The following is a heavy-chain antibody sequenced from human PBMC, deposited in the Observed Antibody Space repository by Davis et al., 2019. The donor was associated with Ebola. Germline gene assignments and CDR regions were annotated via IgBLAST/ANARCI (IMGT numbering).Heavy chain of an antibody. CDR3: ARRDYYGSGSYYKGGMDV. CDR2: ISGSGGSTI. D-gene: IGHD3-10*01. V-gene: IGHV3-23*01. Sequence: GESLKISCAASGFTFSSYAMSWVRQAPGKGLEWVSAISGSGGSTIYYADSVKGRFTISRDNAKNSLYLQMNSLRAEDTAVYYCARRDYYGSGSYYKGGMDVWGQGTTVTVSS. CDR1: GFTFSSYA. J-gene: IGHJ6*02.